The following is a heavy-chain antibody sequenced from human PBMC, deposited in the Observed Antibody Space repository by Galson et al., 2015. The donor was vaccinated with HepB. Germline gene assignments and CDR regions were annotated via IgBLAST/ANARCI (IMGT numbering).Heavy chain of an antibody. CDR1: GGTFSSYA. J-gene: IGHJ4*02. V-gene: IGHV1-69*13. D-gene: IGHD1-1*01. CDR3: ARDLSENDGTTGTTGY. Sequence: SVKVSCKASGGTFSSYAISWVRQAPGQGLEWMGGIIPIFGTANYAQKFQGRVTITADESTSTAYMELSSLRSEDTAVYYCARDLSENDGTTGTTGYWGQGTLVTVSS. CDR2: IIPIFGTA.